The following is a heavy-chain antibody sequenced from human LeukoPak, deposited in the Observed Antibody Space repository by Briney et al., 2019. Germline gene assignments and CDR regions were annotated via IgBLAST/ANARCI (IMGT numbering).Heavy chain of an antibody. D-gene: IGHD2-15*01. V-gene: IGHV3-48*04. J-gene: IGHJ4*02. CDR1: GFTFSSYS. CDR3: AGSYCGGGSCAFFDC. Sequence: GGSLRLSCAASGFTFSSYSMNWVRQAPGKGLEWVSYISTSGTTIYYADSVKGRFTISRDNANNSLFLQMNSLRAEDTAVYYCAGSYCGGGSCAFFDCWGQGTLVTVSS. CDR2: ISTSGTTI.